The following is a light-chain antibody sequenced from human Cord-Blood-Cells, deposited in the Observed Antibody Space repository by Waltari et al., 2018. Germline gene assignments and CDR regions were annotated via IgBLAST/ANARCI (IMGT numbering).Light chain of an antibody. CDR1: SSAAGGYNY. CDR2: NIS. Sequence: QSARTQPASVSGSPGQSITISRTGTSSAAGGYNYVSWYQQHPGKSPKLMNYNISKPPSGVSNRFSGTKSGNTASLTISGLHAEDEADYYCSSYTSSSTWVFGGGTKLTVL. J-gene: IGLJ3*02. CDR3: SSYTSSSTWV. V-gene: IGLV2-14*03.